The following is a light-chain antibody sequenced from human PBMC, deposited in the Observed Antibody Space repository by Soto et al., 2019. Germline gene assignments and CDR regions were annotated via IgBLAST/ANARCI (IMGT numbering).Light chain of an antibody. J-gene: IGKJ5*01. CDR1: QSVSSN. V-gene: IGKV3-15*01. CDR2: TSA. Sequence: EIVLTQSPATLPVSLGERATLSCRASQSVSSNVAWYQQKPGLAPRLLIHTSATRATGIPARFSGRGSGTFFTLTISGLQSEDFATYYCQQYDNWPPTPFGQGTRLEIK. CDR3: QQYDNWPPTP.